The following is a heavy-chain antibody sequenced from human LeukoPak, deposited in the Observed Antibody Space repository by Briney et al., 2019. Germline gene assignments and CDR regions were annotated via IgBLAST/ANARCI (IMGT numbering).Heavy chain of an antibody. D-gene: IGHD6-19*01. J-gene: IGHJ6*03. Sequence: ASVKVSCKASGYTFTGYYMHWVRQAPGQGLEWMGRINPNRGGTNYAQKFQGRVTMTRDTSISTAYMELSRLRSDDTAVYYCARDLSGGWYYYYMDVWGKGTTVTVSS. CDR1: GYTFTGYY. CDR2: INPNRGGT. CDR3: ARDLSGGWYYYYMDV. V-gene: IGHV1-2*06.